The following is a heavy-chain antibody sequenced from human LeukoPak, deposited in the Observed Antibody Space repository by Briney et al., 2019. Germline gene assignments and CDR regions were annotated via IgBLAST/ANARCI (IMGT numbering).Heavy chain of an antibody. D-gene: IGHD1-26*01. CDR1: GFTFSSYS. CDR2: ITASGTAM. J-gene: IGHJ4*02. V-gene: IGHV3-48*02. CDR3: ASSGSYRFDY. Sequence: AGSLRLSCAASGFTFSSYSMNWLRQAPGKGLEWVSHITASGTAMFCADSVKGRFTISRDNAKNSLYLQMNSLRDEDTAVYYCASSGSYRFDYWGQGTLVTVSS.